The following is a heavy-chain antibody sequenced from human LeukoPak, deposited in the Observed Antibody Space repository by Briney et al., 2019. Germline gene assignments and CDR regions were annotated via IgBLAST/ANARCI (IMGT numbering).Heavy chain of an antibody. D-gene: IGHD4-17*01. J-gene: IGHJ3*02. CDR1: GDSFSSHY. Sequence: SETLSLTCAVSGDSFSSHYWTWIRQSPGTGQEWIGYISHIGRTNYNPSLKSRVTISIDTSKNQFSLKLRSVTAADTAVYYCARDLVTVTKGFDIWGQGTMVSVSS. CDR2: ISHIGRT. V-gene: IGHV4-59*11. CDR3: ARDLVTVTKGFDI.